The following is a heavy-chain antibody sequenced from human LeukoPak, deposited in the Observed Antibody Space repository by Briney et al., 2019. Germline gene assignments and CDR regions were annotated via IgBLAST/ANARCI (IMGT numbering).Heavy chain of an antibody. CDR2: ISDSGDST. CDR3: AKVGDSSDTGEAFDI. V-gene: IGHV3-23*01. J-gene: IGHJ3*02. Sequence: GGTLRLSCAASGFSFSSYGMSWVRQAPGKGLEWVSGISDSGDSTYYADSVKGRFTISRDNSKNTLYLQMNSLRAEDTAVYYCAKVGDSSDTGEAFDIWGQGTMVTVSS. D-gene: IGHD3-22*01. CDR1: GFSFSSYG.